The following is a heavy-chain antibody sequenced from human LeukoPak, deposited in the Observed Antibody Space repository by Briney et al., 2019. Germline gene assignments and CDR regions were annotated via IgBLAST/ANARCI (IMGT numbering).Heavy chain of an antibody. CDR1: GGSISSGGHY. V-gene: IGHV4-31*03. CDR3: ASVPSGSYGHFDS. D-gene: IGHD1-26*01. J-gene: IGHJ4*02. CDR2: IYHSGST. Sequence: PSETLSLTCTVSGGSISSGGHYWSWIRQHPGKGLEWIGNIYHSGSTDYKPSLKSRVTMSVDTSKNQVSLKLNSVTAADTAVYYCASVPSGSYGHFDSWGRGALVTVSS.